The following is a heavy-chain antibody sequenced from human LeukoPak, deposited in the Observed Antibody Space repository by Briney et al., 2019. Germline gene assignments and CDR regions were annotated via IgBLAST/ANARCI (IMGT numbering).Heavy chain of an antibody. CDR2: IRPDGDRT. D-gene: IGHD6-19*01. Sequence: GGSLRLSCAASGLTFSTYAITWVRQGPGKGLQWVSAIRPDGDRTDYANSVRGRFTISRDNSKDTVYLQINGLRVEDTAVYYCAREQSGTRGWYTVDYWGQGTLVTVSS. CDR3: AREQSGTRGWYTVDY. CDR1: GLTFSTYA. J-gene: IGHJ4*02. V-gene: IGHV3-23*01.